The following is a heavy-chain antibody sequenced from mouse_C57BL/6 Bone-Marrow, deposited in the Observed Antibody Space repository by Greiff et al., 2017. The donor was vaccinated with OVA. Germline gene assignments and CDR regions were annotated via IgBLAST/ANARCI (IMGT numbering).Heavy chain of an antibody. Sequence: QVQLQQPGAELVRPGSSVKLSCKASGYTFTSYWMDWVKQRPGQGLEWIGNIYPSDSETHYNQKFKDMATLTVDKSSSTAYMQLSSLTSEDSAVYYCARSDLLWLRRGFAYWGQGTLVTVSA. V-gene: IGHV1-61*01. CDR3: ARSDLLWLRRGFAY. CDR2: IYPSDSET. CDR1: GYTFTSYW. D-gene: IGHD2-2*01. J-gene: IGHJ3*01.